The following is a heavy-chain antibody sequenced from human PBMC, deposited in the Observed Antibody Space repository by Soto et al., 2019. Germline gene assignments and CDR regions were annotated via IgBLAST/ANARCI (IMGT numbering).Heavy chain of an antibody. V-gene: IGHV3-30*18. Sequence: SLRLSCAASGFSFSSYGIHWVRQAPGKGPEWVAVVSNEGSIQYYADSVKGRFTISRDNSENTVFLQMNSLRSEDTAVYYCAKEGGTLGTSASYGFDYWGQGSRVTVSS. CDR3: AKEGGTLGTSASYGFDY. D-gene: IGHD3-16*01. CDR2: VSNEGSIQ. CDR1: GFSFSSYG. J-gene: IGHJ4*02.